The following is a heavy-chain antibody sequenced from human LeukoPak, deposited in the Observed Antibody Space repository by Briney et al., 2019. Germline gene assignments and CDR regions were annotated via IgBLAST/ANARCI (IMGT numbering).Heavy chain of an antibody. Sequence: SETLSLTCTVSGGSISSGGYYWSWIRQPPGKGLEWIGYIYHSGSTYYNPSLKSRVTISVDTSKNQFSLKLSSVTAADTAVYYCARHGHYDFWRELYYYYYSMDVWGKGTTVTVSS. CDR2: IYHSGST. V-gene: IGHV4-30-2*01. CDR1: GGSISSGGYY. CDR3: ARHGHYDFWRELYYYYYSMDV. D-gene: IGHD3-3*01. J-gene: IGHJ6*03.